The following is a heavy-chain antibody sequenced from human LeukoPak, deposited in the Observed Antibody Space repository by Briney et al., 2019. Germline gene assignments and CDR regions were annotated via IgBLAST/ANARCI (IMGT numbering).Heavy chain of an antibody. CDR3: AREWSYGDYYDY. CDR1: GYTFTGYY. CDR2: IDPNSGGT. D-gene: IGHD4-17*01. J-gene: IGHJ4*02. V-gene: IGHV1-2*02. Sequence: ASVKVSCKTSGYTFTGYYLHWVRLAPGQGLEWMGWIDPNSGGTNYAQKFQGRVTMTRDTSISTAFMELSRLRSDDTAVYFCAREWSYGDYYDYWGQGTLVTVSS.